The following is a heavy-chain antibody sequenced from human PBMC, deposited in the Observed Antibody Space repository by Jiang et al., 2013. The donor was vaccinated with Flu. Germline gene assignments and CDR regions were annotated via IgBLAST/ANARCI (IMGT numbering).Heavy chain of an antibody. J-gene: IGHJ4*02. CDR3: AKDSVLRYFDWLSNYFDY. CDR1: GFTFSSYA. Sequence: QLLESGGGLVQPGGSLRLSCAASGFTFSSYAMSWVRQAPGKGLEWVSAISGSGGSTYYADSVKGRFTISRDNSKNTLYLQMNSLRAEDTAVYYCAKDSVLRYFDWLSNYFDYWGQGTLVTVSS. D-gene: IGHD3-9*01. CDR2: ISGSGGST. V-gene: IGHV3-23*01.